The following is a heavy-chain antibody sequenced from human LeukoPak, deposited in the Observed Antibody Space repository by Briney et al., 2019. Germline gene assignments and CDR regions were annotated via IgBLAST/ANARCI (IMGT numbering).Heavy chain of an antibody. CDR2: ISSTGSYI. Sequence: GGSLRLSCAASGFNLNSYMLNWVRQAPGEGLEWVSSISSTGSYIYHADSVKGRFTISRDNPGNVVYLQMDSLRAEDTAVYYCSRVAQSGPTGWFDPWGQGTLVTVSS. V-gene: IGHV3-21*01. J-gene: IGHJ5*02. CDR1: GFNLNSYM. CDR3: SRVAQSGPTGWFDP. D-gene: IGHD1-1*01.